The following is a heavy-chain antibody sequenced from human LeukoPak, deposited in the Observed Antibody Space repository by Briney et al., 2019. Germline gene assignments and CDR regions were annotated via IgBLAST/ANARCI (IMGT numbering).Heavy chain of an antibody. D-gene: IGHD2-21*01. CDR3: ASCEGFLWQYYYYYYMDV. CDR2: IIPIFGTA. J-gene: IGHJ6*03. Sequence: SVKVSCKASGGTFSSYAISWVRQAPGQGLEWMGGIIPIFGTANYAQKFQGRVTITTDESTSTAYMELSSLRSEDTAVYYCASCEGFLWQYYYYYYMDVWGKGTTVTVSS. V-gene: IGHV1-69*05. CDR1: GGTFSSYA.